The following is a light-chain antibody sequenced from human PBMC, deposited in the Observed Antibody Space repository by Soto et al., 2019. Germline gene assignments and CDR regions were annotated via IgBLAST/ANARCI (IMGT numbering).Light chain of an antibody. CDR2: TNN. Sequence: QSVLTQPPSVSGTPGNKVSISCSGSTSNLGGNTVNWYQQLPGTAPKLLIYTNNQRPSGVPDRFSGSKSGTSASLAISGLRSEDEADFYCAAWDDSLHAVVFGGGTKLTVL. J-gene: IGLJ2*01. CDR3: AAWDDSLHAVV. CDR1: TSNLGGNT. V-gene: IGLV1-44*01.